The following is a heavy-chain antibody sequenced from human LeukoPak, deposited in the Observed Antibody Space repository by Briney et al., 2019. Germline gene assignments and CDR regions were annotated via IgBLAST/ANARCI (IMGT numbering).Heavy chain of an antibody. D-gene: IGHD3-3*01. CDR1: GFTFSSYS. CDR3: ARVIGDDFWSGYYDTSLYFDY. CDR2: ISSSSSTI. J-gene: IGHJ4*02. V-gene: IGHV3-48*01. Sequence: PGGSLRLSCAASGFTFSSYSMNWVRQAPGKGLEWVSYISSSSSTIYYADSVEGRFTISRDNAKNSLYLQMNSLRAEDTAVYYCARVIGDDFWSGYYDTSLYFDYWGQGTLVTVSS.